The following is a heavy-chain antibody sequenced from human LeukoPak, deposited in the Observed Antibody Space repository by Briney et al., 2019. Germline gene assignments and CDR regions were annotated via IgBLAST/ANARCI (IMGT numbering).Heavy chain of an antibody. J-gene: IGHJ4*02. CDR2: IYYSGIT. V-gene: IGHV4-39*01. D-gene: IGHD2-2*01. CDR3: ASPPAAAMQRHFDY. CDR1: GGSLSSSSYY. Sequence: SEPLSLTCTVSGGSLSSSSYYWGWIRQPPGKGLEWIGSIYYSGITYYNPSLKSRVNTPVHTHKKPFTLKLRSLTHADRALYDWASPPAAAMQRHFDYWGQGTLGTVSS.